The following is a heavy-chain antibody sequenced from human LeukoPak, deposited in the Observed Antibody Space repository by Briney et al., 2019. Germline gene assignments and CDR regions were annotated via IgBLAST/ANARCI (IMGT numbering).Heavy chain of an antibody. CDR2: IYYSGST. V-gene: IGHV4-39*01. D-gene: IGHD3-22*01. Sequence: GSLRLSCAASGFTFSTYWMSWVRQPPGKGLEWIGSIYYSGSTYYNPSLKSRVTISVDTSKNQFSLKLSSVTAADTAVYYCARQGDSSGCYHVNFDFDYWGQGTLVTVSS. CDR1: GFTFSTYW. J-gene: IGHJ4*02. CDR3: ARQGDSSGCYHVNFDFDY.